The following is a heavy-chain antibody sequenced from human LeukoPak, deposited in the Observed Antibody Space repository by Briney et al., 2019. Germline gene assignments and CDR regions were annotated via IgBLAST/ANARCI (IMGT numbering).Heavy chain of an antibody. Sequence: SGGSLRLSCAASGFTFSDYNMHWVRQAPGKGLEWMAVISYDGINKYYADSVKGRFTISRDNSKNTLHLQMDSLRAEDTAVYYCAKVRWDNSGWYYLDSWGQGTLVTVSS. V-gene: IGHV3-30*18. D-gene: IGHD6-19*01. CDR1: GFTFSDYN. CDR3: AKVRWDNSGWYYLDS. CDR2: ISYDGINK. J-gene: IGHJ4*02.